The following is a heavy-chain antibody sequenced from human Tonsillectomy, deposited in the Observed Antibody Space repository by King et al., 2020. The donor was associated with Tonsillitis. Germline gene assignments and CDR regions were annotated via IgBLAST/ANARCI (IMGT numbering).Heavy chain of an antibody. J-gene: IGHJ4*02. CDR3: ARGLIAAAGTWFDY. Sequence: VQLQQWGAGLLKPSETLSLTCAVYGGSFSGYYWSWIRQPPGKGLEWIGEINHSGSTNYNPSLKSRVTISVDTSKNQFSLKLSSVTAADTAGYYCARGLIAAAGTWFDYWGQGTLVTVSS. D-gene: IGHD6-13*01. V-gene: IGHV4-34*01. CDR1: GGSFSGYY. CDR2: INHSGST.